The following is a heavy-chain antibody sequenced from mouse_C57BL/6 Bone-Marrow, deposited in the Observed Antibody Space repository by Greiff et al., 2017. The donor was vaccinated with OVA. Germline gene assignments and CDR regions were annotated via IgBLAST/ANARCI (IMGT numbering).Heavy chain of an antibody. J-gene: IGHJ2*01. CDR3: ARQGDYAY. Sequence: EVQGVESGGDLVKPGGSLKLSCEASGFTFSSYGMSWVRQTPDKRLEWVATISSGGSYTYYPDSVKGRFTISRDNAKHTLYLQMSSLKSEDTAMYYCARQGDYAYWGQGTTLTVAS. CDR1: GFTFSSYG. CDR2: ISSGGSYT. D-gene: IGHD2-4*01. V-gene: IGHV5-6*01.